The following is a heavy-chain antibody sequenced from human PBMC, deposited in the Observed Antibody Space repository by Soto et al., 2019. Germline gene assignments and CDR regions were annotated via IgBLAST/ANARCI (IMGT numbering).Heavy chain of an antibody. CDR2: INSDGSST. V-gene: IGHV3-74*01. D-gene: IGHD2-15*01. CDR1: GFAIRNYW. CDR3: ARTPFDL. J-gene: IGHJ2*01. Sequence: GSLRLSCVASGFAIRNYWIHWVRQAPGKGLMWVSRINSDGSSTTYADSVKGRFTISRDNAKNTLYLQMNSLRADDTATYYCARTPFDLWGRGTLVTVSS.